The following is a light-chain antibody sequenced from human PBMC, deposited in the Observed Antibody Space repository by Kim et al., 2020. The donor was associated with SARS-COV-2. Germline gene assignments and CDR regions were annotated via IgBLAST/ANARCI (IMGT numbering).Light chain of an antibody. J-gene: IGLJ1*01. Sequence: QRVTISCTGSSSNIGAGYDVHWYQQLPGTAPKLLIYGNNNRPSGVPDRFSGSKSGTSASLAITGLLAEDEADYCCQSYDSSLSAYVFGTGTKVTVL. V-gene: IGLV1-40*01. CDR2: GNN. CDR3: QSYDSSLSAYV. CDR1: SSNIGAGYD.